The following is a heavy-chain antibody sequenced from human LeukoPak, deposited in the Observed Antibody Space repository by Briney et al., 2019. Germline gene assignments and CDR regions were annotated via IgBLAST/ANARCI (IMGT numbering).Heavy chain of an antibody. CDR2: IYYSGST. Sequence: SETLSLTCTVSGGSVSSGSYYWSWIRQPPGKGLEWIGYIYYSGSTNYNPSLKSRVTISVDTSKNQFSLKLSSVTAADTAVYYCARATYYYDSSGYYWVPIDYWGQGTTVTVSS. D-gene: IGHD3-22*01. V-gene: IGHV4-61*01. CDR3: ARATYYYDSSGYYWVPIDY. CDR1: GGSVSSGSYY. J-gene: IGHJ4*03.